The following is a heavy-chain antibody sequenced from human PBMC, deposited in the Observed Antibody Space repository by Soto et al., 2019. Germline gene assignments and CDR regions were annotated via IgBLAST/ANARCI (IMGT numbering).Heavy chain of an antibody. D-gene: IGHD2-2*01. CDR1: GFTFSAYT. CDR2: ISSSSSYI. Sequence: VQLVESGGGLVKPGESLRLSCAASGFTFSAYTMNWVRQAPGRGLEWVSSISSSSSYIYYADSVKGRFTISRDNAKNSLYLQMNSLRAEDTAVYYCARVGGGYQLLHAFDIWGQGTMVTVSS. V-gene: IGHV3-21*01. J-gene: IGHJ3*02. CDR3: ARVGGGYQLLHAFDI.